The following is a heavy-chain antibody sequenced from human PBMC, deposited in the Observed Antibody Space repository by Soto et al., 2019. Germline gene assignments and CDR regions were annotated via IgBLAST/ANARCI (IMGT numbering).Heavy chain of an antibody. CDR3: ARGPRYSTSWYFDF. V-gene: IGHV3-30-3*01. D-gene: IGHD2-2*01. J-gene: IGHJ4*02. CDR1: GFASSTFN. CDR2: LSFDGTNQ. Sequence: GGSLRLSCAASGFASSTFNLHWVRQVPGKGLEWVAALSFDGTNQFYADSVKGRFTISRDKSKNTVYLQMDSLRLEDTAVYYCARGPRYSTSWYFDFWGQGTLVTVSS.